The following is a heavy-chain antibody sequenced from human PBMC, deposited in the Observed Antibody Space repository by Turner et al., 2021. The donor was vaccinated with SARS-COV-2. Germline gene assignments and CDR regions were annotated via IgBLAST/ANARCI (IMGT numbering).Heavy chain of an antibody. CDR2: IRGSGSGT. Sequence: EVQLLDSVGGLVQPGGSLILSCAPSAFTFSSYTMTWVRQAPGKGLQWVSAIRGSGSGTYYADSVKGRFTISRDNSKSTLYLQMSSLRAEDTAIYYCAKDVGVASLVGATADYWGQGTLVTVSS. CDR1: AFTFSSYT. J-gene: IGHJ4*01. V-gene: IGHV3-23*01. D-gene: IGHD1-26*01. CDR3: AKDVGVASLVGATADY.